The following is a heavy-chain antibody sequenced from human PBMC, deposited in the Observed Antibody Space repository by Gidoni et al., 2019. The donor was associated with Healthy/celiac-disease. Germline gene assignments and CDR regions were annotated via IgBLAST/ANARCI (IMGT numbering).Heavy chain of an antibody. CDR1: GFTGSSNY. V-gene: IGHV3-53*01. CDR2: IYSGGST. J-gene: IGHJ4*02. CDR3: ARDRTVGYFDY. Sequence: VQLVESGGGLIQPGGSLRLSCAASGFTGSSNYTRWVRQAPGKGLEWVSVIYSGGSTYYADSVKGRFTISRDNSKNTLYLQMNSLRAEDTAVYYCARDRTVGYFDYWGQGTLVTVSS. D-gene: IGHD1-26*01.